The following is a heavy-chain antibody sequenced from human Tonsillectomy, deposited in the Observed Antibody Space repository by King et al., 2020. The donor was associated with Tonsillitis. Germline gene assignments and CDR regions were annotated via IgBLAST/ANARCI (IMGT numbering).Heavy chain of an antibody. CDR1: GGSISGYY. Sequence: VQLQESGPGLVKPSETLSLTCTVSGGSISGYYWIWIRQPPGKGLEWIWYIYYIGSTHYNPSLKSSVTISVDTSKNQFSLKLSSVTAADTAVYYCARLLSSSDYYYYYFYMDVWGKGTTVTVSS. V-gene: IGHV4-59*08. D-gene: IGHD6-6*01. CDR3: ARLLSSSDYYYYYFYMDV. J-gene: IGHJ6*03. CDR2: IYYIGST.